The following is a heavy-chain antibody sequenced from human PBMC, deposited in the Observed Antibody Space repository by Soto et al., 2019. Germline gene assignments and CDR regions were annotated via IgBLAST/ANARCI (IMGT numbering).Heavy chain of an antibody. CDR3: ARAHDPHKPSNWNSGNFDY. J-gene: IGHJ4*02. CDR1: GYTFTTSG. V-gene: IGHV1-18*01. CDR2: INTDNGNT. Sequence: GESLKISCKASGYTFTTSGISWVRQAPGQGLEWMGWINTDNGNTHYLQSFQGRVTMTTDTLTATAYMELRSLRSDDTAVYYCARAHDPHKPSNWNSGNFDYWGQGTLVTVSS. D-gene: IGHD1-7*01.